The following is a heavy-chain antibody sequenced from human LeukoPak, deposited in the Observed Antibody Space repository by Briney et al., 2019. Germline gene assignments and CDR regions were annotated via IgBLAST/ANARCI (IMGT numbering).Heavy chain of an antibody. V-gene: IGHV1-18*01. CDR2: ISAYNGNT. J-gene: IGHJ3*02. D-gene: IGHD7-27*01. Sequence: ASVKVSCKASGYTFTSYGISWVRPAPGQGLEWMGWISAYNGNTNYAQKLQGRVTMTTDTSTSTAYMELRSLRSDDTAAYYCARDRVWGEGPSEAFDIWGQGTMVTVSS. CDR3: ARDRVWGEGPSEAFDI. CDR1: GYTFTSYG.